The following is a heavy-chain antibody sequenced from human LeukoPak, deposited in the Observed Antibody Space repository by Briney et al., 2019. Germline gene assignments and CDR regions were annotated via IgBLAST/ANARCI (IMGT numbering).Heavy chain of an antibody. CDR1: GYTFTGYY. V-gene: IGHV1-2*06. CDR3: ARDLRSIASCYYDAFDI. J-gene: IGHJ3*02. Sequence: ASVKVSCKASGYTFTGYYMHWVRQAPGQGLEWMGRINPNSGGTNYAQNFQGRVTMTRDTSITTAYMELSRLTSDDTAVYYCARDLRSIASCYYDAFDIWGQGTMVTVSS. D-gene: IGHD2-2*01. CDR2: INPNSGGT.